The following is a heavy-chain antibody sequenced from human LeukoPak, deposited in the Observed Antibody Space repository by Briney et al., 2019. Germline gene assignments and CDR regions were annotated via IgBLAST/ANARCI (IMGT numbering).Heavy chain of an antibody. V-gene: IGHV3-7*01. D-gene: IGHD3-16*01. CDR2: IKQDGSEK. Sequence: GGSLRLSCVASGFTFSTYWMSWVRQAPGKGLEWVANIKQDGSEKYYVDSMKGRFSIPRDNAKNTLYLQMSSLRTEDTAMYYCAREGQFSDDVWGALDYWGPGILVTVSS. J-gene: IGHJ4*02. CDR3: AREGQFSDDVWGALDY. CDR1: GFTFSTYW.